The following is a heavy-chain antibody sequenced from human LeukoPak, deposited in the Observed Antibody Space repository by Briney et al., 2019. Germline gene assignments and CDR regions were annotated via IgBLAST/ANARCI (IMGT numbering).Heavy chain of an antibody. CDR2: ISAYNGNT. V-gene: IGHV1-18*04. J-gene: IGHJ4*02. D-gene: IGHD3-22*01. Sequence: ASVKVSCKASGYTFTSYYMHWVRQAPGQGLEWMGWISAYNGNTNYAQKLQGRVTMTTDTSTSTAYMELRSLRSDDTAVYYCAREANYYDSSGNFDYWGQGTLVTVSS. CDR1: GYTFTSYY. CDR3: AREANYYDSSGNFDY.